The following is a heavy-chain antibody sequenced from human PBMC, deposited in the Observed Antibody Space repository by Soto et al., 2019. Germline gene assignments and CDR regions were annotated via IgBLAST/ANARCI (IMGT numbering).Heavy chain of an antibody. CDR2: MCDGGNT. CDR1: NSSMSDPHY. Sequence: PSETRSLTCTVSNSSMSDPHYWGWIRQPPGKGPEWSASMCDGGNTFYNPSLKSRITMSMDTSKKSFSRKLRCMTAADTALYYCARAHILVVAGSTFDHWGPGTLVTASS. J-gene: IGHJ4*01. V-gene: IGHV4-38-2*02. D-gene: IGHD2-21*02. CDR3: ARAHILVVAGSTFDH.